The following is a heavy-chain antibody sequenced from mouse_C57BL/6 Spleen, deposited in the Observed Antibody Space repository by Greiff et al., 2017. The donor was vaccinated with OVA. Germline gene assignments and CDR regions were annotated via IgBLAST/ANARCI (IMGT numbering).Heavy chain of an antibody. CDR2: IDPSDSYT. Sequence: QVQLQQPGAELVKPGASVKLSCKASGYTFTSYWMQWVKQRPGQGLEWIGEIDPSDSYTNYNQKFKGKATLTVETSSSTAYMQLSSLTSEDSAVYYCASRDSSGYDFAYWGQGTLVTVSA. J-gene: IGHJ3*01. CDR3: ASRDSSGYDFAY. D-gene: IGHD3-2*02. V-gene: IGHV1-50*01. CDR1: GYTFTSYW.